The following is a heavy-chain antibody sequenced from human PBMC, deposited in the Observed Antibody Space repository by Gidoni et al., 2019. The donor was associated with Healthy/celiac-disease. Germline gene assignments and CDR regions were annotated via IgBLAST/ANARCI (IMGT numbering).Heavy chain of an antibody. D-gene: IGHD6-13*01. CDR1: GGPFSRYA. V-gene: IGHV1-69*06. CDR3: ARGHLYSSSTYGMDV. J-gene: IGHJ6*02. Sequence: QVQLVPSGAEVKKPVSSVKVSCKASGGPFSRYAISWVRQAPGQGLEWMGGIIPIFGTANYAQKFQGRVTITADKSTSTAYMELSSLRSEDTAVYYCARGHLYSSSTYGMDVWGQGTTVTVSS. CDR2: IIPIFGTA.